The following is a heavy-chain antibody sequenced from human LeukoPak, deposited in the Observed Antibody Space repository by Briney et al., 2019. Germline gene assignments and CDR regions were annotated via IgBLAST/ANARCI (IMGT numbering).Heavy chain of an antibody. Sequence: PSETLSLTCAVYGGSFSGYYWSWIRQPPGKGLEWIGEINHSGSTNYNPSLKSRVTISVDTSKNQFSLKLSSVTAADTAVYYCAGVGSSYGSIDYWGQGTLVTVSS. CDR3: AGVGSSYGSIDY. J-gene: IGHJ4*02. D-gene: IGHD5-18*01. CDR2: INHSGST. V-gene: IGHV4-34*01. CDR1: GGSFSGYY.